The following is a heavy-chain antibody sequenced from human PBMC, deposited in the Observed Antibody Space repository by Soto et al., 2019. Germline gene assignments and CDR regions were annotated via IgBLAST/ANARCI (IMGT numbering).Heavy chain of an antibody. V-gene: IGHV3-23*01. Sequence: GGSLRLSCAASGSTFSSYAMSWVRQAPGKGLEWVSAISGSGGSTYYADSVKGRFTISRDNSKNTLYLQMNSLRAEDTAVYYCAKGPRVRGVIAYYYYYYGMDVWGQGTTVTVS. CDR3: AKGPRVRGVIAYYYYYYGMDV. D-gene: IGHD3-10*01. CDR1: GSTFSSYA. CDR2: ISGSGGST. J-gene: IGHJ6*02.